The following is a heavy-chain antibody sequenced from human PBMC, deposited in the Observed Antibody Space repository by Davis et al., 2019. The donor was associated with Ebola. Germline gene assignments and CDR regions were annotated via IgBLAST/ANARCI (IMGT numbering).Heavy chain of an antibody. Sequence: ASVKVSCKASGYTFTGYYMHWVRQAPGQGLEWMGWINPNSGGTNYAQKSQGRVTMTRDTSISTAYMELSRLRSDDTAVYYCARMGFDCSSTSCYPVDVWGQGTTVTVSS. CDR2: INPNSGGT. CDR3: ARMGFDCSSTSCYPVDV. J-gene: IGHJ6*02. CDR1: GYTFTGYY. V-gene: IGHV1-2*02. D-gene: IGHD2-2*01.